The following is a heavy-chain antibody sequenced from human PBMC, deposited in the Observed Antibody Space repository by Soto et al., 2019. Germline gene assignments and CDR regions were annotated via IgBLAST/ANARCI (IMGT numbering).Heavy chain of an antibody. D-gene: IGHD2-21*01. CDR1: GGTFSSYA. CDR2: IIPIFGTA. J-gene: IGHJ6*02. V-gene: IGHV1-69*06. CDR3: AREVMATNPHYYGMDV. Sequence: QVQLVQSGAEVKKPGSSVKVSCKASGGTFSSYAISWVRQAPGQGLEWMGGIIPIFGTANYAQKFQGRVTIPADKSTSTAYMELSSLRSEDTAVYYCAREVMATNPHYYGMDVWGQGTTVTVSS.